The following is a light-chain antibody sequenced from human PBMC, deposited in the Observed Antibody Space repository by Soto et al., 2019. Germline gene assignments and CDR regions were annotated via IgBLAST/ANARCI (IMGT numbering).Light chain of an antibody. CDR1: QDICNH. CDR2: AAS. Sequence: DIQMTQSPSSLSASVGDRVTITCQASQDICNHLNWYQHKPGEAPKLLIYAASNLETGVPSRFNGRGSGTDFTFTINTLQPEDIAIYYCQHYGSLPYIFGQGTTLEIK. V-gene: IGKV1-33*01. J-gene: IGKJ2*01. CDR3: QHYGSLPYI.